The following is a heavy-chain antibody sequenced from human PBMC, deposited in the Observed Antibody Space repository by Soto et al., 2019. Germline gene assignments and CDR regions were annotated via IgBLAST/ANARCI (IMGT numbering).Heavy chain of an antibody. V-gene: IGHV3-23*01. Sequence: GGSLRLSCAASGFTFSNYAMVWVRQTPGKGLEWVSAISGGGGTTYYADSVKGRFTISRDTSKNTLYLQMYSLRAEDTAVYYCAKDQHSTISRVVNRFDPSGPGTLVTVSS. D-gene: IGHD3-3*01. CDR1: GFTFSNYA. CDR2: ISGGGGTT. J-gene: IGHJ5*02. CDR3: AKDQHSTISRVVNRFDP.